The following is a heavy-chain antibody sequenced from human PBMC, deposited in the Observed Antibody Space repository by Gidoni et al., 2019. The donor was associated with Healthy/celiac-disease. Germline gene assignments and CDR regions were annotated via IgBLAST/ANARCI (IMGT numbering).Heavy chain of an antibody. CDR1: GFTFSSYW. CDR3: ARDHGYCSGGSCPYFDY. J-gene: IGHJ4*02. Sequence: EVQLVESGGGLVQPGGSLRLSCAASGFTFSSYWLHWVRQAPGKGLVWVSRINRDGSSTSYTDSVKGRFTISRDNAKNTLYLQMNSLRAEDTAVYYCARDHGYCSGGSCPYFDYWGQGTLVTVSS. CDR2: INRDGSST. V-gene: IGHV3-74*01. D-gene: IGHD2-15*01.